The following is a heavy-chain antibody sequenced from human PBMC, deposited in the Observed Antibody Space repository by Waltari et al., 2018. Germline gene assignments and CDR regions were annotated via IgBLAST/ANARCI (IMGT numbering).Heavy chain of an antibody. J-gene: IGHJ3*02. CDR3: AATTGYDYVWGSYRNPDAFDI. D-gene: IGHD3-16*02. CDR1: GFTFSSYA. Sequence: EVQLLESGGGLVQPGGSLRLSCAASGFTFSSYAMSWVRQAPGKGLEWVSAISGSGGSTYAADTVKGRFTISRDNSKNTLYLQMNSLRAEDTAVYYCAATTGYDYVWGSYRNPDAFDIWGQGTMVTVSS. V-gene: IGHV3-23*01. CDR2: ISGSGGST.